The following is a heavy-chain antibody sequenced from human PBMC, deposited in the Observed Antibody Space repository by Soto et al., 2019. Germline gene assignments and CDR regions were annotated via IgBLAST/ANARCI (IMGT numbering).Heavy chain of an antibody. CDR2: IIPIFGTA. CDR1: GGTFSSYA. Sequence: SVKVSCKASGGTFSSYAISWVRQAPGQGLEWMGGIIPIFGTANYAQKFQGRVTITADESTSTAYMELSSLRSEDTAVYYCARLGYVDTAMVDISMEDVWGQGTTVTVSS. CDR3: ARLGYVDTAMVDISMEDV. J-gene: IGHJ6*02. V-gene: IGHV1-69*13. D-gene: IGHD5-18*01.